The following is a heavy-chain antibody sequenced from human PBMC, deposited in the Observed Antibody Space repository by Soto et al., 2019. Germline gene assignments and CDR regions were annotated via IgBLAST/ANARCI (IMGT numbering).Heavy chain of an antibody. V-gene: IGHV4-39*01. J-gene: IGHJ5*02. CDR2: IYYSGST. Sequence: PSETLSLTCTVSGGSISSSSYYWGWIRQPPGKGLEWIGSIYYSGSTYYNPSLKSRVTISVDTSKNQFSLKLSSVTAADTAVYYCARHTISPPENWFDPWGQGTLVTVSS. CDR3: ARHTISPPENWFDP. CDR1: GGSISSSSYY. D-gene: IGHD2-2*01.